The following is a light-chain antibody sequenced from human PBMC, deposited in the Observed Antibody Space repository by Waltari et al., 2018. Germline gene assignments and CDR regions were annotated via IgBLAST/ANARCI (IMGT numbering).Light chain of an antibody. Sequence: QSALTQPTSVSGSPGQSITISCTGTSRDTGFYNSVSLYNQYPGKVPQLLIYDVSDRPSGVSSRFSGSKSGNTASLTISGLQADDEADYYCNSYTGSSSWVFGGGTKLTVL. CDR3: NSYTGSSSWV. J-gene: IGLJ3*02. CDR1: SRDTGFYNS. CDR2: DVS. V-gene: IGLV2-14*01.